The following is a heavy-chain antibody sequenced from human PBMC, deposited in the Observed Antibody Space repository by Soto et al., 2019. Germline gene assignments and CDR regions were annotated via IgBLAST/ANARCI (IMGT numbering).Heavy chain of an antibody. D-gene: IGHD3-22*01. V-gene: IGHV4-59*01. CDR2: IYYSGRT. Sequence: SETLSLTCTVSGGSFSSYYWSWIRQPPGKGLEWIGHIYYSGRTNYSPSLKSRVTISGDTSKNQLSLKLSSETAADTAVYYCGRDYYYDSRGYPGAYYYGIDVWGQGTTFTVSS. CDR3: GRDYYYDSRGYPGAYYYGIDV. CDR1: GGSFSSYY. J-gene: IGHJ6*02.